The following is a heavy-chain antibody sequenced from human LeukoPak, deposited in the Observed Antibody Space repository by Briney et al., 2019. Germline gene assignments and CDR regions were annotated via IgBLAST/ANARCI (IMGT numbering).Heavy chain of an antibody. Sequence: GESLKISCKGSGYSFTTYWIGWVRQMPGKGLEWMGIIYPGDSDTAYSPSFQGQVTISADKSISTAYLQWSSLKASDSAMYYCGRIPAAGSLKGSFDIWGQGTMVTVSS. J-gene: IGHJ3*02. V-gene: IGHV5-51*01. CDR2: IYPGDSDT. CDR1: GYSFTTYW. D-gene: IGHD6-13*01. CDR3: GRIPAAGSLKGSFDI.